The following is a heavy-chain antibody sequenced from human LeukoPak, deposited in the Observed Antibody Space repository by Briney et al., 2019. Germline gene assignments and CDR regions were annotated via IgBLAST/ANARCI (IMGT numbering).Heavy chain of an antibody. V-gene: IGHV3-30*18. CDR1: GFTFSSYG. CDR2: ISYDGSNK. J-gene: IGHJ4*02. Sequence: PGGSLRLSCAASGFTFSSYGMHWVRQAPGKGLEWVAVISYDGSNKYYADSVKGRFTISRDNSKNTLYLQMNSLRAEDTAVYYCAKELYGSGSYFRLGYWGQGTLVTVSS. CDR3: AKELYGSGSYFRLGY. D-gene: IGHD3-10*01.